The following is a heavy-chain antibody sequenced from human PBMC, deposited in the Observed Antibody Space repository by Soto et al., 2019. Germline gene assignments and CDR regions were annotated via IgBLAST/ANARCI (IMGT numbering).Heavy chain of an antibody. CDR1: GGSFSGYY. Sequence: QVQLQQWGAGLLKPSETLSLTCAVYGGSFSGYYWSWIRQPPGKGLEWIGEINDSGSTNYNPSLKSRVTISVDTSKNQAYLKLSCVTAADTAVYYCARGRIITMVRGVLLNYWGQGTLVTVSS. V-gene: IGHV4-34*01. CDR3: ARGRIITMVRGVLLNY. CDR2: INDSGST. J-gene: IGHJ4*02. D-gene: IGHD3-10*01.